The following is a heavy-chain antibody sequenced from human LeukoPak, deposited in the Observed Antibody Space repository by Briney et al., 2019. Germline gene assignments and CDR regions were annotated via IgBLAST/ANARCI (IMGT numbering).Heavy chain of an antibody. CDR1: GYTLTELS. D-gene: IGHD3-22*01. CDR3: ARGRAYYYDSSGYSIDY. V-gene: IGHV1-24*01. Sequence: ASVKVSCKVSGYTLTELSMHWVRQAPGKGLEWMGGFDPEDGETIYAQKFQGRVTMTRDTSISTAYMELSRLRSDGTAVYYCARGRAYYYDSSGYSIDYWGQGTLVTVSS. J-gene: IGHJ4*02. CDR2: FDPEDGET.